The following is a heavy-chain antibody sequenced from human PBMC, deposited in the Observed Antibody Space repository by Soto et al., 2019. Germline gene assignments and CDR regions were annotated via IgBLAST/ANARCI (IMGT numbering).Heavy chain of an antibody. CDR2: ISYDGSNK. CDR3: AKDQSFVGYSSGWYDY. Sequence: GGSLRLSCAASGFTFSSYGMHWVRQAPGKGLEWVAVISYDGSNKYYADSVKGRFTISRDNSKNTLYLQMNSLRAEDTAVYYCAKDQSFVGYSSGWYDYWGQGTLVTVSS. J-gene: IGHJ4*02. D-gene: IGHD6-19*01. V-gene: IGHV3-30*18. CDR1: GFTFSSYG.